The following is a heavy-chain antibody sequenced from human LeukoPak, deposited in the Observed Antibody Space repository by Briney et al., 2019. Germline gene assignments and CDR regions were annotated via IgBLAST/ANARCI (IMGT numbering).Heavy chain of an antibody. CDR3: ARLLVDSSSWYIGYFDL. CDR1: GGSISSYY. CDR2: IYYSGST. V-gene: IGHV4-59*01. D-gene: IGHD6-13*01. Sequence: PSETLSLTSTVSGGSISSYYWSWIRQPPGKGLEWIGYIYYSGSTNYNPSLKSRVTISVDTSKNQFSLKLSSVTAADTAVYYCARLLVDSSSWYIGYFDLWGRGTLVTVSS. J-gene: IGHJ2*01.